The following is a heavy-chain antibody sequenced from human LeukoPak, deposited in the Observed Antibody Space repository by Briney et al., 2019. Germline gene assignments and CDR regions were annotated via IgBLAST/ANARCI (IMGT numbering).Heavy chain of an antibody. D-gene: IGHD5-24*01. CDR2: INPNSGGT. CDR1: GYTFTGYY. CDR3: ARPPGRDGYNRYDY. J-gene: IGHJ4*02. V-gene: IGHV1-2*02. Sequence: ASVKVSCKASGYTFTGYYMHWVRQAPGQGLEWMGWINPNSGGTNYAQKFQGRVTMTSDTSISTAYMELNRLRSDDTAVYYCARPPGRDGYNRYDYWGQGTLVTVFS.